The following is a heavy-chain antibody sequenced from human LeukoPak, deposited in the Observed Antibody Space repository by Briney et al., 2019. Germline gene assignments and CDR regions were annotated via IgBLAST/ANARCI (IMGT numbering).Heavy chain of an antibody. CDR2: ISGYNGHT. D-gene: IGHD2-21*02. CDR3: ARRWTTMTDDYFDY. V-gene: IGHV1-18*04. CDR1: GYTFTSYN. Sequence: ASVKVSCKASGYTFTSYNIGWVRQAPGQGLEWMGWISGYNGHTNYARRLQGRVTMTTYTSTSTAYLELRSLRSDDTAVFYCARRWTTMTDDYFDYWGQGTLVIVPS. J-gene: IGHJ4*02.